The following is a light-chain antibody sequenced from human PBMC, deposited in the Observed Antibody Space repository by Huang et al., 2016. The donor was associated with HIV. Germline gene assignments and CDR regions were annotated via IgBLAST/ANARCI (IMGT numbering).Light chain of an antibody. J-gene: IGKJ4*01. V-gene: IGKV3-11*01. CDR3: QQRSNWPPT. Sequence: DIVLTQSPATLSLSPGERATLSCRASQSVSSYLAWYQQKPGQAPRLLIYDASNRATGIPARVSGSGSGTDFTLTISRLEPEDFAAYYCQQRSNWPPTFGGGTKVEIK. CDR2: DAS. CDR1: QSVSSY.